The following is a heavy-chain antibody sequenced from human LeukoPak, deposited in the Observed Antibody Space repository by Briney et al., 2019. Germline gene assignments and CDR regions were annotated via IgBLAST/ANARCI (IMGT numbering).Heavy chain of an antibody. CDR2: ISSSGSTI. J-gene: IGHJ4*02. Sequence: GGSLRLSCAASGFTFSSYAMHWVRQTPGKGLEWVSYISSSGSTIYYADSVKGRFTISRDNAKNSLYLQMNSLRAEDTAVYYCASMGYYYDSSGYYRYWGQGTLVTVSS. D-gene: IGHD3-22*01. V-gene: IGHV3-48*04. CDR3: ASMGYYYDSSGYYRY. CDR1: GFTFSSYA.